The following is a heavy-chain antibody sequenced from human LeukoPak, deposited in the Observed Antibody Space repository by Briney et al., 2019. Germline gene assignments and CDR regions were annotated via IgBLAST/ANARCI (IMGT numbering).Heavy chain of an antibody. D-gene: IGHD4-23*01. CDR2: INPSGGST. Sequence: ASVKVSCKASGYTFSAYYMNWVRQAPGQGLEWMGIINPSGGSTSYAQKFQGRLTMTTDTSTTTAYMELRSLRSDDVAVYYCARDLNWGRSDCGVNSGGYNWLDLWGQGTLVTVSS. CDR3: ARDLNWGRSDCGVNSGGYNWLDL. J-gene: IGHJ5*02. V-gene: IGHV1-46*01. CDR1: GYTFSAYY.